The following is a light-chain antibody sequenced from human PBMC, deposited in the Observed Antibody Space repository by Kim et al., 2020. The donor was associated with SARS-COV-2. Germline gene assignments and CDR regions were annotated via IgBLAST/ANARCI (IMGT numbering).Light chain of an antibody. V-gene: IGLV3-1*01. J-gene: IGLJ2*01. CDR2: EDT. CDR1: KLGDKY. CDR3: QAWDSVTVL. Sequence: SYELTQPPSVSVSPGQTASISCSGDKLGDKYACWYQQKPGQSPVLVIYEDTKRPSGIPERFSGSNSGNTATLTISGTQAMDEADYYCQAWDSVTVLFGGGTQLTV.